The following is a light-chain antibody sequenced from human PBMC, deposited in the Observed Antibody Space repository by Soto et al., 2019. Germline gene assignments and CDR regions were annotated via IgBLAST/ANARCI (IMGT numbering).Light chain of an antibody. CDR2: TND. CDR1: SSNIESNT. V-gene: IGLV1-44*01. J-gene: IGLJ1*01. CDR3: LAWDDSLNGNL. Sequence: QSVLTQPTSASGTPGQRVTISCSGSSSNIESNTVYWYQQLPGMAPRLLIHTNDRRPSGVPDRFSGSKSGTSASLAISWLQSEDEADYYCLAWDDSLNGNLFGTGTKVTVL.